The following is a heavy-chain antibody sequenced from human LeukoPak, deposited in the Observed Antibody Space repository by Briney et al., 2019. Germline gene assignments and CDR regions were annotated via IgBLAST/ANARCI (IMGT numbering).Heavy chain of an antibody. V-gene: IGHV4-59*01. Sequence: SETLSLTCTVSGDSISTYYWSWIRQPPGKGLEYIGYIYYSGSTNYNPSLKSRVTISLDKSKKQFSLRLSSVTAADTAVYYCARLYYYDIFYYFDNWGQGTLVTVSS. J-gene: IGHJ4*02. CDR1: GDSISTYY. CDR3: ARLYYYDIFYYFDN. D-gene: IGHD3-22*01. CDR2: IYYSGST.